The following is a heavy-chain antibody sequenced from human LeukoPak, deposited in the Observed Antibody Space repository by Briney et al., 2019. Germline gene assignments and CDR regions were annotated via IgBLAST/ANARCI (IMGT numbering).Heavy chain of an antibody. Sequence: SVKVSCKASGGTFSSYAMSWVRQAPGQGLEWMGGIIPIFGTANYAQKFQGRVTITADESTSTAYMELSSLRSEDTAVYYCARTGLYGDYPFDYWGQGTLVTVSS. J-gene: IGHJ4*02. V-gene: IGHV1-69*01. CDR2: IIPIFGTA. CDR1: GGTFSSYA. D-gene: IGHD4-17*01. CDR3: ARTGLYGDYPFDY.